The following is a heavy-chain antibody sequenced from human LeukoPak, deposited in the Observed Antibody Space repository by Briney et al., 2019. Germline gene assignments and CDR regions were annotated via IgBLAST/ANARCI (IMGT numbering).Heavy chain of an antibody. CDR2: ISYSGGD. V-gene: IGHV4-39*01. J-gene: IGHJ4*02. CDR3: ARRNWDGYNPDVDY. Sequence: PPETMSLTCTVSGDSISSRCLYWGWIRQPPGRSLDWIGSISYSGGDYYNPSLKSRVTISVDTSKNQFSLRLSAVTAADTAVYYCARRNWDGYNPDVDYWGQGTLVTVSS. CDR1: GDSISSRCLY. D-gene: IGHD5-24*01.